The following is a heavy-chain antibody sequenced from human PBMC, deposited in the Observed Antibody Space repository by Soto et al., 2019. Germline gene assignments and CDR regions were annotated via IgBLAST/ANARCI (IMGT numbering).Heavy chain of an antibody. CDR1: GGSVSSGTYY. CDR2: IYYPGST. J-gene: IGHJ4*01. CDR3: ARSLGTVYDSLPDY. Sequence: QVQLQESGPGLVKPSETLSLTCTVSGGSVSSGTYYWSWIRQPPGKGLEWIGYIYYPGSTNYNPSLKSRVTISIDTSKNQFSLKLSSVTAADTDVFYCARSLGTVYDSLPDYWGQGTLVTVSS. V-gene: IGHV4-61*01. D-gene: IGHD3-22*01.